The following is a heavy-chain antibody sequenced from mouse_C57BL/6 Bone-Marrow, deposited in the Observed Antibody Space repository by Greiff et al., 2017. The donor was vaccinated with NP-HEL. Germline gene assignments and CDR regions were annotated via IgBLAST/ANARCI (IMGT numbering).Heavy chain of an antibody. CDR2: IYTRDGST. V-gene: IGHV1-85*01. J-gene: IGHJ3*01. D-gene: IGHD4-1*02. CDR3: ATNWDWFAY. Sequence: QVKLKESGPELVKPGASVKLSCKASGYTFTSYDINWVKQRPGQGLEWIGWIYTRDGSTKYNEKFKGQATLTVDTSSSTAYMELHSLTSEDSAVYFCATNWDWFAYWGQGTLVTVSA. CDR1: GYTFTSYD.